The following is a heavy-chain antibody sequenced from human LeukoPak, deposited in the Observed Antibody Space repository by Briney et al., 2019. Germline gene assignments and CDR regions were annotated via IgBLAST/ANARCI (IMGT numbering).Heavy chain of an antibody. Sequence: GGSLRLSCAASGFTFSSYSMNWFRQAPGKGLEWFSSIISSSSYIYNADSVKGRLTISRDNAKNSLYLQMNSLRAEDTAVYYCARGDPLWFGELGFDYWGQGTLVTVSS. J-gene: IGHJ4*02. CDR1: GFTFSSYS. CDR2: IISSSSYI. CDR3: ARGDPLWFGELGFDY. V-gene: IGHV3-21*01. D-gene: IGHD3-10*01.